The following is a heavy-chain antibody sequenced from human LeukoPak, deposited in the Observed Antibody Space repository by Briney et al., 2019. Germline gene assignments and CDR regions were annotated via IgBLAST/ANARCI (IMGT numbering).Heavy chain of an antibody. CDR3: ARVIVVRKYYDILTGYQHDAFDI. CDR2: IYTSGST. Sequence: SETLSLTCTVSGGSISSGSYYWSWIRQPAGKGLEWIGRIYTSGSTNYNPSLKSRVTISVDTSKNQFSLKLSSVTAADTAVYYCARVIVVRKYYDILTGYQHDAFDIWGQGTMVAVSS. J-gene: IGHJ3*02. D-gene: IGHD3-9*01. V-gene: IGHV4-61*02. CDR1: GGSISSGSYY.